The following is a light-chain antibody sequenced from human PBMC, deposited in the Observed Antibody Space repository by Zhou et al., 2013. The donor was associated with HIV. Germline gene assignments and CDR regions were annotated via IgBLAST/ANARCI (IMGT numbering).Light chain of an antibody. V-gene: IGKV1-39*01. CDR3: QQTYNTAPS. J-gene: IGKJ4*01. CDR1: QSISTY. Sequence: DIQMTQSPSSLSASVGDRVTIACRASQSISTYLNWYQQKPGKAPNLLIYAVSYLQGGVPSRFSGSGSGTRFTLTISTLQAEDFATYYCQQTYNTAPSFGGGTRLEI. CDR2: AVS.